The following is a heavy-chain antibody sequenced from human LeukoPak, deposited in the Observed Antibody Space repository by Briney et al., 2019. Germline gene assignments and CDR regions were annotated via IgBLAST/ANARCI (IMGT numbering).Heavy chain of an antibody. J-gene: IGHJ5*02. CDR2: IYFSGAT. V-gene: IGHV4-39*01. CDR3: VRQGRNYDTLGGAKNDFDP. D-gene: IGHD3-9*01. Sequence: SETLSLTCTVSGGSITDRAYYWGWIRQAPGRGLEWIGTIYFSGATYYNPSLRSRVAVSVDTSKNQFSLNVDSVTATDTAIYFCVRQGRNYDTLGGAKNDFDPWGQGTLVTVSS. CDR1: GGSITDRAYY.